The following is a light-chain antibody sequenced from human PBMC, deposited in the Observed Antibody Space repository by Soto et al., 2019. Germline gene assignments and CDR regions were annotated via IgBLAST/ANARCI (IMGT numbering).Light chain of an antibody. CDR2: LGS. CDR3: MQGLQSRT. J-gene: IGKJ2*01. CDR1: QSLLESNGYNY. V-gene: IGKV2-28*01. Sequence: DIVMTQSPLSLPVTPGEPASISCRSSQSLLESNGYNYLDWYLQKPGQSPQLLIYLGSNRASGVPDRVSGSGAGTDCTLKISRVEAEDVGVYYCMQGLQSRTFGQGTKLEIK.